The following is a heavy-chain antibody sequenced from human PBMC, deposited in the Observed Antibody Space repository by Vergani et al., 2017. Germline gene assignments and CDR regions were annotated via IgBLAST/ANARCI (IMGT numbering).Heavy chain of an antibody. D-gene: IGHD2-2*01. CDR3: ARDRAVVVQAASPYYYYYYYMDV. CDR2: ISSSGSTI. CDR1: GFTFSDYY. Sequence: QVQLVESGGGLVKPGGSLRLSCAASGFTFSDYYMSWIRQAPGKGLEWVSYISSSGSTIYYADSVKGRFTISRDNAKNSLYLQMNSLRAEDTAVYYCARDRAVVVQAASPYYYYYYYMDVWGKGTTVTVSS. V-gene: IGHV3-11*01. J-gene: IGHJ6*03.